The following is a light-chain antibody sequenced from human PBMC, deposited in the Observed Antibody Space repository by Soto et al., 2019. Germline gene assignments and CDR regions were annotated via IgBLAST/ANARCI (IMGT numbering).Light chain of an antibody. J-gene: IGLJ1*01. V-gene: IGLV2-14*01. CDR3: SSYTSSSTYV. CDR1: SSDTGGYNY. CDR2: EVS. Sequence: QSVLTQPASVSGSPGQSITISCTGTSSDTGGYNYVSWSQQHPGKTPQLIIYEVSNRPSGVSNRFSGSKSGNTASLTISGLQAEDEADYYCSSYTSSSTYVFGTGTKVTVL.